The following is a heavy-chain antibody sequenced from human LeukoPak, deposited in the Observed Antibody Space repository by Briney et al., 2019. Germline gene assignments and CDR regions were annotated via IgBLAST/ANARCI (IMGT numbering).Heavy chain of an antibody. V-gene: IGHV4-38-2*01. CDR1: GYSISSGYY. CDR2: MSQSGNN. J-gene: IGHJ3*02. D-gene: IGHD2-15*01. Sequence: SETLSLTCAVSGYSISSGYYWGWLRPPPGKGLEWIASMSQSGNNYYKSSLKSRVTMSLDTSKNHVSLNLNSVTAADTAVYFCARVPRCTGGICVGFDIWGQGTMVTVSS. CDR3: ARVPRCTGGICVGFDI.